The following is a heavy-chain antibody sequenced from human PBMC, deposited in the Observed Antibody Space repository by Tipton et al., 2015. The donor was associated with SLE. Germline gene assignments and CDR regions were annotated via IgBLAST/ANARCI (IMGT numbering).Heavy chain of an antibody. CDR1: GGSIGSHY. J-gene: IGHJ6*03. Sequence: TLSLTCTVSGGSIGSHYWSWIRQPPGKGLEWIGYIYYSGSTNYNPSLKSRVTISVDTSKNQFSLKLSSVTAADTAVYYCARGPDYYDSSGYYYDYYYYMDVWGKGTTVTVSS. CDR2: IYYSGST. CDR3: ARGPDYYDSSGYYYDYYYYMDV. D-gene: IGHD3-22*01. V-gene: IGHV4-59*11.